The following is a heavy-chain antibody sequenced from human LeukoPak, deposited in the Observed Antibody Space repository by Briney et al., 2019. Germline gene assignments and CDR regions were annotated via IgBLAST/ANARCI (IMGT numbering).Heavy chain of an antibody. J-gene: IGHJ6*03. CDR3: ARLTPGTYSSGPMGYYYYMDV. Sequence: SEILSLTCTVSGGSISSYYWSWIRQPPGKGLEWIGYIYTSGSTNYNPSLKSRVTISVDTSKNQFSLKLSSVTAADTAVYYCARLTPGTYSSGPMGYYYYMDVWGKGTTVTVSS. CDR1: GGSISSYY. D-gene: IGHD6-19*01. CDR2: IYTSGST. V-gene: IGHV4-4*09.